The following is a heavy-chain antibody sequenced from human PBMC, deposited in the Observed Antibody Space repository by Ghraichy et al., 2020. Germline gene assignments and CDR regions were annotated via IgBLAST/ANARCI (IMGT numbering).Heavy chain of an antibody. J-gene: IGHJ4*02. Sequence: LSCAASGFTFSSYGMHWVRQAPGKGLEWVAFIRYDGSNKYYADSVKGRFTISRDNSKNTLYLQMNSLRAEDTAVYYCAKDFIAVATDFDYWGQGTLVTVSS. V-gene: IGHV3-30*02. D-gene: IGHD6-19*01. CDR3: AKDFIAVATDFDY. CDR2: IRYDGSNK. CDR1: GFTFSSYG.